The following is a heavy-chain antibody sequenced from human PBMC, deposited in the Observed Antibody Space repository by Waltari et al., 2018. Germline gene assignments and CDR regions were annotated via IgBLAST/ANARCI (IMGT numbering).Heavy chain of an antibody. CDR3: AKQEVANNEIIDY. J-gene: IGHJ4*02. CDR2: ISGSGGST. D-gene: IGHD5-12*01. V-gene: IGHV3-23*01. Sequence: EVQLLESGGGLVQPGGSLRLSCAASGFTFSSYAMSWVRQAPGKGLEWVSAISGSGGSTYYADSGKGRFTISRDNSKNTLYLQMNSLRAEDTAVYYCAKQEVANNEIIDYWGQGTLVTVSS. CDR1: GFTFSSYA.